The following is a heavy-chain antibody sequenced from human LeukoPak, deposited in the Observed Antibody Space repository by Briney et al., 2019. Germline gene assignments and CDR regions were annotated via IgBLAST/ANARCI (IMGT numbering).Heavy chain of an antibody. CDR1: GFTLSSYW. Sequence: PGGSLRLSCAASGFTLSSYWMHWVRQVPGKGLVWVSRINPDGSTTTYADSVKGRFTISRDNAKNTLYLQMNSLRAEDTAVYYCAKNGGQLLWFGELAFDYWGQGTLVTVSS. D-gene: IGHD3-10*01. CDR2: INPDGSTT. CDR3: AKNGGQLLWFGELAFDY. J-gene: IGHJ4*02. V-gene: IGHV3-74*01.